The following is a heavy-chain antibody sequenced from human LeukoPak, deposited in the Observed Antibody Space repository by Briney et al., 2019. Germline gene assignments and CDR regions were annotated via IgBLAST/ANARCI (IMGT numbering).Heavy chain of an antibody. CDR2: INRSGST. CDR1: GGSFSGYY. Sequence: PSETLSLTCAVYGGSFSGYYWSWIRQPPGKGLEWIGEINRSGSTNYNPSLKSRVTISVDTSKNQFSLRLSSVTAADTAVYYCARGNSYGSGTFYYYYAMDVWGQGTTVTVSS. V-gene: IGHV4-34*01. J-gene: IGHJ6*02. CDR3: ARGNSYGSGTFYYYYAMDV. D-gene: IGHD3-10*01.